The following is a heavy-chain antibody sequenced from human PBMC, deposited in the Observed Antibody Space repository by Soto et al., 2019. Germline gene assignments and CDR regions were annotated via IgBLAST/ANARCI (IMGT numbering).Heavy chain of an antibody. CDR1: GFTFSDYF. CDR3: ARSSISPRDFDY. Sequence: GGSLRLSCAASGFTFSDYFMVWIRQAPGKGLEWVGRSRNKANSYTTEYAASVKGRFTISRDDSKNSLYLEMNNLKTEDTAVYYCARSSISPRDFDYWGQGIWVTVSS. D-gene: IGHD6-6*01. CDR2: SRNKANSYTT. J-gene: IGHJ4*02. V-gene: IGHV3-72*01.